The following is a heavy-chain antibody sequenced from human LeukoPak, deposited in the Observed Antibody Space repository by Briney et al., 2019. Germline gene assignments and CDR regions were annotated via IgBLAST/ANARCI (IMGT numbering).Heavy chain of an antibody. CDR2: MSGSGGSR. Sequence: GGSLRLSCAVSGVTFSSHAMSWVRQAPGKGVEWVSTMSGSGGSRYYADSVKGGFTISRENTKKSMYMQMNSVRGEDTAVYYIAKAPNIAVARTPYFFDSWGQGTLVTVSS. J-gene: IGHJ4*02. CDR3: AKAPNIAVARTPYFFDS. V-gene: IGHV3-23*01. D-gene: IGHD6-19*01. CDR1: GVTFSSHA.